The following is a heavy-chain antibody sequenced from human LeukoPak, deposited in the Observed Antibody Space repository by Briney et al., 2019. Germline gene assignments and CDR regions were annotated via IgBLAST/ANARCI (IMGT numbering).Heavy chain of an antibody. CDR2: IRYDGSNK. V-gene: IGHV3-30*02. D-gene: IGHD3-10*01. CDR1: GFTFSSYG. CDR3: ANERYYYGSSDAFDI. J-gene: IGHJ3*02. Sequence: GGSVRLFCAASGFTFSSYGMHWVRQAPGKGLEWVAFIRYDGSNKYYADSVKGRFTISRDNSKNTLYLQMNSLRAEDTAVYYCANERYYYGSSDAFDIWGQGTMVTVSS.